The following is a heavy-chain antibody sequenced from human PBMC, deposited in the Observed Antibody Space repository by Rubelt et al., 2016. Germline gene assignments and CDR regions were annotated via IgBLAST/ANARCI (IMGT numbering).Heavy chain of an antibody. J-gene: IGHJ4*02. Sequence: SGSTNYNPSLKSRVTISVDTSKNQFSLKLSSVTAADTAVYYCARDPNIAMAFWGQGTLVTVSS. CDR2: SGST. CDR3: ARDPNIAMAF. V-gene: IGHV4-59*01. D-gene: IGHD5-18*01.